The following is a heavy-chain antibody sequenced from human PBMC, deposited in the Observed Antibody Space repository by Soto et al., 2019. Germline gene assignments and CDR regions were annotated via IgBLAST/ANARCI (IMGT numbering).Heavy chain of an antibody. Sequence: QVQLVQSGPEMKKPGASVKLSCKASGYTFTTYSMHWVRQAPGQRLEWMGWIHAGNGNTEHSQKFQGRVTITRDTSASTDYLELGSLRSEDTAVYYCARAACSSTSCYNYYAYGMDVWGQGTAVTV. J-gene: IGHJ6*02. V-gene: IGHV1-3*01. CDR2: IHAGNGNT. D-gene: IGHD2-2*01. CDR3: ARAACSSTSCYNYYAYGMDV. CDR1: GYTFTTYS.